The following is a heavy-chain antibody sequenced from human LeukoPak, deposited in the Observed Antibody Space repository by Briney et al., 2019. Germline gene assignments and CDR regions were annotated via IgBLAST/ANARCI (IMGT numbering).Heavy chain of an antibody. CDR2: ISYDGSNK. Sequence: GGSLRLSCAASGFTFSSYAMHWVRQAPGKGLEWVAVISYDGSNKYYADSVKGRFTISRDNAKNSPYLQMNSLRAEDTAVYYCARQPAAGGSSWYSALYHFDYWGQGTLVTVSS. CDR3: ARQPAAGGSSWYSALYHFDY. J-gene: IGHJ4*02. V-gene: IGHV3-30-3*01. D-gene: IGHD6-13*01. CDR1: GFTFSSYA.